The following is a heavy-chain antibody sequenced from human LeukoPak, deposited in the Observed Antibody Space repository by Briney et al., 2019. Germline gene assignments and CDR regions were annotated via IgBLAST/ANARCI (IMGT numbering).Heavy chain of an antibody. CDR3: AKSRVEVAGTGGFDT. CDR1: GFTFAIYH. CDR2: IRGDGV. V-gene: IGHV3-23*01. J-gene: IGHJ3*02. Sequence: SGGSLRLSCAASGFTFAIYHMSWVRQAPGKGLEWVATIRGDGVYYADSVKGRFTISRDDSENTVYVQMNSLRAEDTAVYYCAKSRVEVAGTGGFDTWGQGTLVAVSS. D-gene: IGHD2-8*02.